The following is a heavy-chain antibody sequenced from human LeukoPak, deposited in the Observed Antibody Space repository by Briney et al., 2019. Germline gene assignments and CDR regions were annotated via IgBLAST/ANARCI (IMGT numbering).Heavy chain of an antibody. J-gene: IGHJ4*02. CDR2: IYTSGST. Sequence: SETLSLTCTVSGGSISSGSYYWSWIRQPAGKGLEWIGRIYTSGSTNYNPSLKSRVTISVDTSKNQFSLKLSSVTAADTAVYYCARAPYFGGTDFDYWGQGTLVTVSS. V-gene: IGHV4-61*02. D-gene: IGHD3-10*01. CDR1: GGSISSGSYY. CDR3: ARAPYFGGTDFDY.